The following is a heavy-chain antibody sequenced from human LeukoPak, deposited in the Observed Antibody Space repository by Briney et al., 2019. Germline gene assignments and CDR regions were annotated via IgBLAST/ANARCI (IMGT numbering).Heavy chain of an antibody. Sequence: SETLSLTCSVSAGSIRSSNSFWGWIRQPPGERLEWIATIYYTWNTYYNPSLQSRVTISVDASSNQFSLKLHSVIAADTAVYYCARATAAPSSYFFDHWGQGTLVTVSS. CDR2: IYYTWNT. D-gene: IGHD6-25*01. J-gene: IGHJ4*02. CDR3: ARATAAPSSYFFDH. CDR1: AGSIRSSNSF. V-gene: IGHV4-39*07.